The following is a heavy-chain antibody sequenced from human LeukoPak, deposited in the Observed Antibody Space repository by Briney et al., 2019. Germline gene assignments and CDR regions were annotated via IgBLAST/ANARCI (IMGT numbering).Heavy chain of an antibody. V-gene: IGHV3-33*01. CDR1: GFTFSYYG. CDR2: IWSDGSNK. J-gene: IGHJ4*02. Sequence: PGGSLRLSCAASGFTFSYYGMHWVRQAPGKGLEWLAVIWSDGSNKYYADSAKGRFTISRDNSKNTLYLEMNSLRAEDTAVHFCARARSSTFSYSDYWGQGTLVTVSS. CDR3: ARARSSTFSYSDY. D-gene: IGHD2-21*01.